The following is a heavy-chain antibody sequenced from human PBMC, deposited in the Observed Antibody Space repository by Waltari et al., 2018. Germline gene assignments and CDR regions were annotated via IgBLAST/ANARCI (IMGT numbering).Heavy chain of an antibody. Sequence: QLQLQESGPGLVKPSETLSLTCTVSGGSVSSSTYYWGWLRQPPGKGLEWIGSIYYGGSTYYNPSLKSRVTISVDTSKNQFSLRLSSVTAEDTAVYYCARDHGYPAYYYYMDVWGKGTTVTVSS. CDR3: ARDHGYPAYYYYMDV. V-gene: IGHV4-39*07. CDR2: IYYGGST. CDR1: GGSVSSSTYY. J-gene: IGHJ6*03. D-gene: IGHD5-18*01.